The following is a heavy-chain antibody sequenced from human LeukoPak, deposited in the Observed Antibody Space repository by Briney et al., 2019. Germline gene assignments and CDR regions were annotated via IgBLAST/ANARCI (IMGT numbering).Heavy chain of an antibody. V-gene: IGHV1-46*01. CDR2: INPSGGST. Sequence: ASVKVSCKATGYTFTSYYMHWVRQAPGQGLEWMGIINPSGGSTSYAQKFQGRVTMTRDTSTSTVYMELSSLRSEDTAVYYCARIAVAGTLDYWGQGTLVTVSS. D-gene: IGHD6-19*01. J-gene: IGHJ4*02. CDR3: ARIAVAGTLDY. CDR1: GYTFTSYY.